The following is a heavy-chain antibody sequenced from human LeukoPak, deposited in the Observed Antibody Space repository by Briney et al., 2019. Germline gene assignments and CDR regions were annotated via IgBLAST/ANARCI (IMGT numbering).Heavy chain of an antibody. CDR3: ARSSRGFWNYYYYYYMDV. Sequence: ALVKVSCKASGYTFTSYGISWVRQAPGQGLEWMGWISAYNGNTNYAQKLQGRVTMTTDTSTSTAYMELRSLRSDDTAVYYCARSSRGFWNYYYYYYMDVWGKGTTVTVSS. D-gene: IGHD1-1*01. CDR2: ISAYNGNT. V-gene: IGHV1-18*01. CDR1: GYTFTSYG. J-gene: IGHJ6*03.